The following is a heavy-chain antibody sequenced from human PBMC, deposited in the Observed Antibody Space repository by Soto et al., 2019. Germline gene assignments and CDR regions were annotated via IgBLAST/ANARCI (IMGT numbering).Heavy chain of an antibody. CDR1: GCTFSSYA. J-gene: IGHJ4*02. V-gene: IGHV1-69*01. CDR3: ARAGSGWSGYYFDY. Sequence: SVKVSCKASGCTFSSYAIRWVRQAPGQVLEWMGGIIPIFGTANYAQKFQGRVTITADESTSTAYMELSSLRSEDTAVYYCARAGSGWSGYYFDYWGQGTLVTVSS. D-gene: IGHD6-19*01. CDR2: IIPIFGTA.